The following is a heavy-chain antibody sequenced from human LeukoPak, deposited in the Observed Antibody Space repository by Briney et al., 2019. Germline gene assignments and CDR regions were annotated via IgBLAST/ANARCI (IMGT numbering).Heavy chain of an antibody. CDR2: IITISGGT. V-gene: IGHV1-2*02. J-gene: IGHJ4*02. CDR1: VYTFTVYY. D-gene: IGHD5-12*01. CDR3: AIGGSGYHDY. Sequence: ASVKVSCKAAVYTFTVYYMHLVRQASGQGLEWMGWIITISGGTNYAQKFKSSVTMTRDTSISTAYMELSRLRSDDTAVYYCAIGGSGYHDYWGQGTLVTVSS.